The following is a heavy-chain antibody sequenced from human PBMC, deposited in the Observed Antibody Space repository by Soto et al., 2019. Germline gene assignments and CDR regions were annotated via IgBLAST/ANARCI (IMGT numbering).Heavy chain of an antibody. J-gene: IGHJ5*02. CDR1: VGSISSYY. V-gene: IGHV4-59*01. Sequence: SETLSLGCTVSVGSISSYYWSWIRQSPGKGLEWIGYIYYSGSTNYNPSLKSRVTISVDTSKNQFSLKLSSVTAADTAVYYCARSINYYDSSGPLDWFDPWGQGTLVTVSS. D-gene: IGHD3-22*01. CDR2: IYYSGST. CDR3: ARSINYYDSSGPLDWFDP.